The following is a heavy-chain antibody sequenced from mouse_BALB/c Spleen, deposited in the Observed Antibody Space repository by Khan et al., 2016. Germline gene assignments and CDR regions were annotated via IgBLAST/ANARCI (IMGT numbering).Heavy chain of an antibody. V-gene: IGHV6-6*02. Sequence: EVELVESGGGLVQPGGSMKFSCEASGFTFSNYWMSWVRQSPQKGLEWVAEIRLRSDNYTTHYAESVKGSFTISRDDSKSRLSLQMNSLRAEDTGIYYCTGGNPWYFDVWGAGTTVTVSS. CDR2: IRLRSDNYTT. J-gene: IGHJ1*01. CDR3: TGGNPWYFDV. D-gene: IGHD1-1*02. CDR1: GFTFSNYW.